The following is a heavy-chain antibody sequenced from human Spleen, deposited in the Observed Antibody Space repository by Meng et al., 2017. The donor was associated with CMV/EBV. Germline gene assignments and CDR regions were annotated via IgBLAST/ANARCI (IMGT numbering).Heavy chain of an antibody. CDR2: ISYHGTNK. CDR1: GFTLRNYA. Sequence: SGFTLRNYARHWVRQAPGKGLEWVAVISYHGTNKFYADSVRGRFTISRDNSKNTLFLQMHSLRAEDTAVYYCARDRFCSTTNCYTVGYWGQGTLVTVSS. CDR3: ARDRFCSTTNCYTVGY. V-gene: IGHV3-30*04. J-gene: IGHJ4*02. D-gene: IGHD2-2*02.